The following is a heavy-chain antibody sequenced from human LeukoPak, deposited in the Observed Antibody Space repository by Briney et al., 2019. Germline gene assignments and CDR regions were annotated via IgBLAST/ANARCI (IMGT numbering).Heavy chain of an antibody. V-gene: IGHV3-30*02. CDR3: AKDRYCYGSGSYPTPDY. D-gene: IGHD3-10*01. CDR1: GFTFSSYG. J-gene: IGHJ4*02. CDR2: IRYDGSNK. Sequence: GGSLRLSRSASGFTFSSYGMHWVRQAPAKGLEGVAFIRYDGSNKYYAASVNDRFTISRDNANNTPYMQMNSLSAEATAVYYCAKDRYCYGSGSYPTPDYWGQGTLVTVSS.